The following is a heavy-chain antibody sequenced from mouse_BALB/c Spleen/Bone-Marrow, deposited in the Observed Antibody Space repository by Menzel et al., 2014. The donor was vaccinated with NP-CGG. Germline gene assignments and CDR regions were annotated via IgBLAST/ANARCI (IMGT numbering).Heavy chain of an antibody. CDR1: GFDFSRYW. D-gene: IGHD1-2*01. V-gene: IGHV4-1*02. J-gene: IGHJ3*01. CDR3: AKNYYYGYVAY. Sequence: EVQGVEPGGGLVQPGGSLKLSCAASGFDFSRYWMTWVRQAPGKGLEWIGEINPASSTINYTPSLKDKFIISRDNAKNTLYLQMSKVRSEDTALYYCAKNYYYGYVAYWGQGTLVTVSS. CDR2: INPASSTI.